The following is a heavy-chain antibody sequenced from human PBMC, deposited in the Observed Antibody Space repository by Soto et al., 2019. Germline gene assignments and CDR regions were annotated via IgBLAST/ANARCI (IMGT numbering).Heavy chain of an antibody. CDR1: GGSISCGDYY. D-gene: IGHD3-16*02. V-gene: IGHV4-30-4*01. Sequence: SETLSLTCTVSGGSISCGDYYWSWIRQPPGKGLEWIGYIYYSGSTYYNPSLKSRVTISVDTSKNQFSLKLSSVTAADTAVYYCARVIYDYVWGSYRHGPFDYWGQGTLVTVSS. J-gene: IGHJ4*02. CDR2: IYYSGST. CDR3: ARVIYDYVWGSYRHGPFDY.